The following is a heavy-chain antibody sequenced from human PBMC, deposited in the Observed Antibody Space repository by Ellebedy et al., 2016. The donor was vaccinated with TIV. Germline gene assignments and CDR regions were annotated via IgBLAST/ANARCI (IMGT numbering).Heavy chain of an antibody. CDR1: GFTFRDYA. Sequence: GGSLRLSCAASGFTFRDYAIHWVRQPPGKGLEWVSAISGSGGSTYYADSVKGRFTISRDNSKNTLYLQMNSLRAEDTAVYYCATRDSGYPGDYYYGMDVWGQGTTVTVSS. CDR2: ISGSGGST. CDR3: ATRDSGYPGDYYYGMDV. D-gene: IGHD5-12*01. V-gene: IGHV3-23*01. J-gene: IGHJ6*02.